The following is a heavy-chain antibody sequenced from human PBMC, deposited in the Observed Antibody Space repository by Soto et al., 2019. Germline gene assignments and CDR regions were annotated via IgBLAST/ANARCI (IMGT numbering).Heavy chain of an antibody. J-gene: IGHJ5*02. CDR3: AIVVGLYSNYGWFDP. Sequence: QVQLVESGGGVVQPGRSLRLSCAASGFTFSSYAMHWVRQAPGKGLEWVAVISYDGSNKYYADSVKGRFTISRDNSKNTLYLQMNSQRAEDTAVYYCAIVVGLYSNYGWFDPWGQGTLVTVSS. D-gene: IGHD4-4*01. CDR1: GFTFSSYA. CDR2: ISYDGSNK. V-gene: IGHV3-30-3*01.